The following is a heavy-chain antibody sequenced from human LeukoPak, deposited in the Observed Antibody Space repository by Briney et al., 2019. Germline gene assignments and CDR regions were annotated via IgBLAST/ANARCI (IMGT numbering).Heavy chain of an antibody. J-gene: IGHJ4*02. CDR1: GGSISSYY. D-gene: IGHD1-26*01. V-gene: IGHV4-59*08. Sequence: PSETLSLTCTVSGGSISSYYWSWIRQPPGKGLEWIGYVYYSGSTNYNPSLKSRVTISVDTSKNQFSLKLSSVTAADTAVYYCARLGYSGGYVTVDYWGQGTLVTVSS. CDR2: VYYSGST. CDR3: ARLGYSGGYVTVDY.